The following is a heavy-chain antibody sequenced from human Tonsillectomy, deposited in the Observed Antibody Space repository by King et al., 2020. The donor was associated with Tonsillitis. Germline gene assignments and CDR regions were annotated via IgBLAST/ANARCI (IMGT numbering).Heavy chain of an antibody. Sequence: VQLVESGGGVVQPGRSLRLSCAASGFTFSNYGMHWVRQAPGKGLEGGAGIWYDGRKKFHADSVKGRFIISRDNSKNILYLQMNSLRAEDTAVYYCARSQGSSGWGFDYWGQGTLVTVSS. CDR1: GFTFSNYG. V-gene: IGHV3-33*08. J-gene: IGHJ4*02. CDR2: IWYDGRKK. D-gene: IGHD6-19*01. CDR3: ARSQGSSGWGFDY.